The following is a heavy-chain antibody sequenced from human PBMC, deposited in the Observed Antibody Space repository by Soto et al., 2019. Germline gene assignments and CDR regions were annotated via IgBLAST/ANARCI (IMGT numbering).Heavy chain of an antibody. CDR3: ARAHYDYIWGSYRPFDY. D-gene: IGHD3-16*02. V-gene: IGHV3-21*01. CDR1: GFTFSSYS. CDR2: ISSSSSYI. Sequence: GGSLRLSCAASGFTFSSYSMNWVRQAPGKGLEWVSSISSSSSYIYYADSVKGRFTISRDNAKNSLYLQMNSLRAEDTAVYYCARAHYDYIWGSYRPFDYWGQGTLVTVSS. J-gene: IGHJ4*02.